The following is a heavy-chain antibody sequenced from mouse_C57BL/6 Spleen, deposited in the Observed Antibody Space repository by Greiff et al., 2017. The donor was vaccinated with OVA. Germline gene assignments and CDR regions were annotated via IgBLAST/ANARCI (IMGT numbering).Heavy chain of an antibody. D-gene: IGHD1-1*01. CDR2: ISYDGSN. V-gene: IGHV3-6*01. J-gene: IGHJ3*01. CDR1: GYSITSGYY. CDR3: ARDEENYYGPWFAY. Sequence: EVQVVESGPGLVKPSQSLSLTCSVTGYSITSGYYWNWIRQFPGNKLEWMGYISYDGSNNYNPSLKNRISITRDTSKNQFFLKLNSVTTEDTATYYCARDEENYYGPWFAYWGQGTLVTVSA.